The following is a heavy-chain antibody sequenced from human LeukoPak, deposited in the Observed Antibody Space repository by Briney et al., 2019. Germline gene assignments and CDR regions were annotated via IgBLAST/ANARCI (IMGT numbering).Heavy chain of an antibody. D-gene: IGHD1-26*01. Sequence: PGGSQRLSCAASGFTFSTYTMNWVRQAPGKGLEWVSSITSSSSYIYYADSGKGRFTTSRDNAKNSLYLQMNSLRAEDTAVYYCARDLAWDGAFDIWGQGTMVTVSS. CDR3: ARDLAWDGAFDI. V-gene: IGHV3-21*01. J-gene: IGHJ3*02. CDR1: GFTFSTYT. CDR2: ITSSSSYI.